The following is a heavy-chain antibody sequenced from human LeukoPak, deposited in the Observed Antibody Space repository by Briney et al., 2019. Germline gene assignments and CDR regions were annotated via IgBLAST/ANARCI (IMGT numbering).Heavy chain of an antibody. D-gene: IGHD3-22*01. CDR1: GFTFSNFW. CDR2: IRQDGNEK. Sequence: PGGSLRLSCAASGFTFSNFWMSWVRQAPGKGLEWVANIRQDGNEKYYVDSLKGRFTISRDNAKNSVYLQMSSLRAEDTAVYYCARAKAYYYDSSGYSHWGQGTLVTVSS. V-gene: IGHV3-7*01. J-gene: IGHJ4*02. CDR3: ARAKAYYYDSSGYSH.